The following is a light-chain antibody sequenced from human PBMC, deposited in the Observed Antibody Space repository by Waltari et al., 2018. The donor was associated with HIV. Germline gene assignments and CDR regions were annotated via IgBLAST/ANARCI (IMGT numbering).Light chain of an antibody. CDR3: QQYGSSPYT. J-gene: IGKJ2*01. CDR2: AAL. V-gene: IGKV3-20*01. Sequence: EIVLTQSPGTLSLSPGEGATLSCRASQSVSSNYLAWYQQKPGQAPRLLIYAALNRATGIPDRFSGSGSGADFTLTISRLEPQEFVVYYCQQYGSSPYTFGQGTKLEIK. CDR1: QSVSSNY.